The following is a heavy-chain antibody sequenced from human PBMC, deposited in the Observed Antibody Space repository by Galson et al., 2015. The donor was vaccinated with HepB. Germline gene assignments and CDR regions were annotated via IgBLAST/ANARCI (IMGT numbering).Heavy chain of an antibody. CDR1: GGSISSSSYY. CDR3: ARHEVATRFLEWTAWYYYYYMDD. Sequence: SETLSLTCTVSGGSISSSSYYWGWIRQPPGKGLGWIGSIYYSGSTYYNPSLKSRVTISVDTSKNQFSLKLSSVTAADTAVYYCARHEVATRFLEWTAWYYYYYMDDWGKGTTVTVSS. CDR2: IYYSGST. J-gene: IGHJ6*03. D-gene: IGHD3-3*01. V-gene: IGHV4-39*01.